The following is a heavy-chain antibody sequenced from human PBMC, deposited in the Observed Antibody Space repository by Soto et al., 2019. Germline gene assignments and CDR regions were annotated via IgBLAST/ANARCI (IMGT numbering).Heavy chain of an antibody. V-gene: IGHV3-23*01. D-gene: IGHD2-15*01. CDR1: GFTFSSYA. CDR3: AKVYCSGGSCLEPFDY. CDR2: ISGSGGST. Sequence: EVQLLESGGGLVQPGGSLRLSCAASGFTFSSYAMSWVRQAPGKGLEWVSAISGSGGSTYYADSVKGRFTISRDNSKNTLYLQMNSLSAEDTAVYYCAKVYCSGGSCLEPFDYWGQGTLVTVSS. J-gene: IGHJ4*02.